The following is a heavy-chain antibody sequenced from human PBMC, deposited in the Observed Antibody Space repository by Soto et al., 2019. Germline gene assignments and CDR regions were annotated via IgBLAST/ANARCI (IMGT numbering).Heavy chain of an antibody. CDR2: IYWNDDK. D-gene: IGHD3-10*01. CDR3: AYRGYSGTYHKWGH. CDR1: GFSLSTSGVG. V-gene: IGHV2-5*01. Sequence: QITLKESGPPLVKPTQTLTLTCTFSGFSLSTSGVGVGWIRQPPGKALEWLALIYWNDDKCYSPSLKSRLTITKDTSKNQVVLTMTNMDPVDTATYYCAYRGYSGTYHKWGHWGQGTLVTVSS. J-gene: IGHJ4*02.